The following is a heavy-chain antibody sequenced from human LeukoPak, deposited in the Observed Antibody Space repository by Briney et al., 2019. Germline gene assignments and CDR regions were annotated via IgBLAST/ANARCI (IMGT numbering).Heavy chain of an antibody. CDR3: ATEGDRLPLNYFDY. CDR2: IKSTANGGTT. J-gene: IGHJ4*02. CDR1: GLTFSNAC. D-gene: IGHD2-21*02. V-gene: IGHV3-15*01. Sequence: GGSLRLSRAASGLTFSNACINWVRQAPGKGLEWVGRIKSTANGGTTDYAAPVQGRFTISRDDSKTTLYLQMNSLKTDDTAVYYCATEGDRLPLNYFDYWGQGTLVTVSS.